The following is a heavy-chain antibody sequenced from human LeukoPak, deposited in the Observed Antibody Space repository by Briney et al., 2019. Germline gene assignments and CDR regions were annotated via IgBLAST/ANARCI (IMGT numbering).Heavy chain of an antibody. CDR3: ARLSFVYYDSSGYLRLDAFDI. D-gene: IGHD3-22*01. V-gene: IGHV5-51*01. J-gene: IGHJ3*02. CDR1: GYTFTDYW. Sequence: GESLKISCKGSGYTFTDYWIAWVRQMPGKGLQWMGIIYPGDSDTRYSPSFQGQVTISADKSIRTAYMQWSSLKASDTAMYYCARLSFVYYDSSGYLRLDAFDIWGQGTMVTVSS. CDR2: IYPGDSDT.